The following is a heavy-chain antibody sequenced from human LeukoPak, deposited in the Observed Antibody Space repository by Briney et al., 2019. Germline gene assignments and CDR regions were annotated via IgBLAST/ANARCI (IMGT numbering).Heavy chain of an antibody. CDR3: ARGRRYYDSSGYFPFRY. CDR1: GGSFSGYY. D-gene: IGHD3-22*01. J-gene: IGHJ4*02. Sequence: PSETLSLTCAVYGGSFSGYYWSWIRQPPGKGLEWIGEINHSGSTNYNPSLKSRVTISVDTSKNQFSLKLSSVTAADTAVYYCARGRRYYDSSGYFPFRYWGQGTLVTVSS. V-gene: IGHV4-34*01. CDR2: INHSGST.